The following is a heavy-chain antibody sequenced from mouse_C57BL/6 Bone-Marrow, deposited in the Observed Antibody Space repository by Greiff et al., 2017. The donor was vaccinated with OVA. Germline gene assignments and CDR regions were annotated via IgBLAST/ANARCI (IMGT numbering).Heavy chain of an antibody. V-gene: IGHV1-74*01. CDR2: IHPSDSDT. J-gene: IGHJ4*01. CDR3: AIRRFGIYYYGSSYADY. D-gene: IGHD1-1*01. CDR1: GYTFTSYW. Sequence: QVQLKQPGAELVKPGASVKVSCKASGYTFTSYWMHWVKQRPGQGLEWIGRIHPSDSDTNYNQKFKGKATLTVDKSSSTAYMQLSSLTSEDSAVYYCAIRRFGIYYYGSSYADYWGQGTSVTVSS.